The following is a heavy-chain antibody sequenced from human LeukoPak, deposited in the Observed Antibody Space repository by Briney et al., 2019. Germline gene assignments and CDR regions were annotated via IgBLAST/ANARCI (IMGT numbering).Heavy chain of an antibody. CDR3: AKAPLGYCSGGSCYYFDY. CDR1: GSTFTSLG. Sequence: GPSLRLSRAASGSTFTSLGMSWVRQRPRKRLEWVLAVSGSGVSTYYADSVNGRFTISRDNSKNTLYLQMNSLRAEDTAVYYCAKAPLGYCSGGSCYYFDYWGQGTLVTVSS. D-gene: IGHD2-15*01. CDR2: VSGSGVST. J-gene: IGHJ4*02. V-gene: IGHV3-23*01.